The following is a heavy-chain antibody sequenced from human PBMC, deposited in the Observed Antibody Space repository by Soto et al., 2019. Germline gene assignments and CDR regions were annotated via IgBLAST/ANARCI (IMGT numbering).Heavy chain of an antibody. Sequence: GSGPTLVNPTQTLTLTCTFSGFSLSTSGMCVSWIRQPPGKALEWLARIDWDDDKYYSTSLKTRLTISKDTSKNQVVLTMTNMDPVDTATYYCARIMARGYSYDNSIDYWGQGTLVTVSS. D-gene: IGHD5-18*01. CDR1: GFSLSTSGMC. J-gene: IGHJ4*02. CDR2: IDWDDDK. CDR3: ARIMARGYSYDNSIDY. V-gene: IGHV2-70*11.